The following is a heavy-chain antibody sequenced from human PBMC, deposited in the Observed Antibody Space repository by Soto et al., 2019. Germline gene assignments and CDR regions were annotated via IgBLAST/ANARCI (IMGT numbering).Heavy chain of an antibody. V-gene: IGHV1-3*01. D-gene: IGHD2-2*01. J-gene: IGHJ4*02. CDR1: GYTFTSYA. CDR3: ARAWAGFVVVPAADY. CDR2: INAGNGNT. Sequence: QVQLVQSGAEVKKPGASVKVSCKASGYTFTSYAMHWVRQAPGQRLEWMGWINAGNGNTKYSQKFQGRVTITRDTSASTAYMELSSLRSEDTAVYYCARAWAGFVVVPAADYWGQGTLVTVSS.